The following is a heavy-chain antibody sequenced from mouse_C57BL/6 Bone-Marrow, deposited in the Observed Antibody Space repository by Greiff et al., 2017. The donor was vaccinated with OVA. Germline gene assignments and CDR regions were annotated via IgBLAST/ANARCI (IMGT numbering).Heavy chain of an antibody. J-gene: IGHJ3*01. V-gene: IGHV1-78*01. CDR2: IYPRDGST. D-gene: IGHD1-1*01. CDR1: GYTFTDHT. Sequence: VQLQESDAELVKPGASVKISCKVSGYTFTDHTIHWMKQRPEQGLEWIGYIYPRDGSTKYNEKFKGKATLTADKSSSPAYMQLNSLTSEDSAVYFCARGYYGSSPWFAYWGQGTLVTVSA. CDR3: ARGYYGSSPWFAY.